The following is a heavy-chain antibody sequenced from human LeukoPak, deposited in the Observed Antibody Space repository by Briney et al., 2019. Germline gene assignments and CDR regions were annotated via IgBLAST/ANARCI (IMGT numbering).Heavy chain of an antibody. V-gene: IGHV1-2*02. CDR2: INPNSGGT. CDR3: ARDQNANWGYYDISGYWHY. J-gene: IGHJ4*02. D-gene: IGHD3-22*01. Sequence: ASVKVSCKASGYTFTGYYMHWVRQAPGQGLEWMGWINPNSGGTNYAQKFQGRVTMTRDTSISTAYMELSRLRSDDTAVYYCARDQNANWGYYDISGYWHYWDQGTLVTVPS. CDR1: GYTFTGYY.